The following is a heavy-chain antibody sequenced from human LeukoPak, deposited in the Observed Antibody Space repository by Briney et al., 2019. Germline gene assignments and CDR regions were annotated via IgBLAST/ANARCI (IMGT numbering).Heavy chain of an antibody. D-gene: IGHD6-13*01. CDR3: ARQAAAAHMDV. Sequence: PSETLSLTCTVSGGSISSSSYYWGWIRQPPGKGLEGIGSIYYSGSTYYNPSLKSRVTISVDTSKNQFSLKLSSVTAADTAVYYCARQAAAAHMDVWGKGTTATVSS. V-gene: IGHV4-39*01. CDR1: GGSISSSSYY. CDR2: IYYSGST. J-gene: IGHJ6*03.